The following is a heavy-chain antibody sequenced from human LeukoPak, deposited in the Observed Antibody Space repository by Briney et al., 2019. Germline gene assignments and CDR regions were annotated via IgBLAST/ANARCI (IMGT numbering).Heavy chain of an antibody. V-gene: IGHV4-30-2*01. J-gene: IGHJ2*01. D-gene: IGHD3-22*01. CDR3: ARVGTRDYDSSGPIGGPQAHWYFDL. CDR1: GGSISSGGYS. CDR2: IYHSGST. Sequence: SETLSLTCAVSGGSISSGGYSWSWIRQPPGKGLEWIGYIYHSGSTYYNPSLKSRVTISVDRSKNQFSLKLSSVTAADTAVYYCARVGTRDYDSSGPIGGPQAHWYFDLWGRGTLVTVSS.